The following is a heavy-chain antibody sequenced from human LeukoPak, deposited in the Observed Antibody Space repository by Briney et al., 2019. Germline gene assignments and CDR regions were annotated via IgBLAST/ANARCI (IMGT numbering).Heavy chain of an antibody. CDR1: GGSISGSSYY. D-gene: IGHD1-14*01. J-gene: IGHJ4*02. V-gene: IGHV4-39*01. CDR3: ARQQPELDY. Sequence: PSETLSLTCTVSGGSISGSSYYWGWIRQPPGKGLEWIGSIYHSGNTYYNPSLKSRLTISVDTSKHQFSLQLSSVAAADTAVYYCARQQPELDYWGQGTLVIVSS. CDR2: IYHSGNT.